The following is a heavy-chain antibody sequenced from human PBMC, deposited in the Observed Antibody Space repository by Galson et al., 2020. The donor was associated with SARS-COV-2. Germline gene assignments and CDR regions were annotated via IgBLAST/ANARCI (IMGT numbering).Heavy chain of an antibody. CDR3: ARGEVQTLDY. J-gene: IGHJ4*02. CDR2: IIHIFDTA. D-gene: IGHD3-16*01. CDR1: GCSFISYD. Sequence: SVPVSCKASGCSFISYDIHWLRQGPGQGLEWMGGIIHIFDTAKYPQKFQGRVTITPDESATTAYMELTSLRSEDTAVYFCARGEVQTLDYWGQGTLVTVSS. V-gene: IGHV1-69*13.